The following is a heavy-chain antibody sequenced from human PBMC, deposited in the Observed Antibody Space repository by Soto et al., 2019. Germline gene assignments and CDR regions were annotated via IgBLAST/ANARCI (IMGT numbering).Heavy chain of an antibody. V-gene: IGHV3-23*01. Sequence: PGGSLRLSCGASGFTFRNYAVTWVRQAPGKGLEWVSTISGSSDSTYYADSVKGRSTISRGNSKNTLYLRMNSLRVEDTAVYYCAKDREQWGAFGIWGQGTMVTVSS. CDR1: GFTFRNYA. J-gene: IGHJ3*02. CDR2: ISGSSDST. CDR3: AKDREQWGAFGI. D-gene: IGHD2-8*01.